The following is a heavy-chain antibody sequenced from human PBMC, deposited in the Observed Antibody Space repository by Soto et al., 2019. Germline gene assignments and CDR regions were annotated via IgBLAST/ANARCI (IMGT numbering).Heavy chain of an antibody. CDR1: GFTFSNFA. CDR3: ANPIPQTVTTFGF. J-gene: IGHJ4*02. V-gene: IGHV3-23*01. D-gene: IGHD1-1*01. Sequence: GGSLRLSCVASGFTFSNFAMAWVRQAPGEGLEWVSAISGSGDDTFYADSMKGRFTISRDNSKDTLYLQINSLRAEDTAVYYCANPIPQTVTTFGFWGQGTLVTVSS. CDR2: ISGSGDDT.